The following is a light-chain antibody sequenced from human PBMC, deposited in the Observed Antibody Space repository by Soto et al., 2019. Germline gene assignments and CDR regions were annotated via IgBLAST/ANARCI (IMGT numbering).Light chain of an antibody. CDR2: WAS. V-gene: IGKV4-1*01. J-gene: IGKJ1*01. CDR1: QSVLYSSNNKNY. CDR3: QQYKSAPWT. Sequence: DIVMTQSPDSLAVSLGERATINCKSSQSVLYSSNNKNYLAWYQQKPGQPPKLLIYWASTRESGVPDRFSGGGSGTDFTLTISSLQAEDVAVYYCQQYKSAPWTFGHGTKLEIK.